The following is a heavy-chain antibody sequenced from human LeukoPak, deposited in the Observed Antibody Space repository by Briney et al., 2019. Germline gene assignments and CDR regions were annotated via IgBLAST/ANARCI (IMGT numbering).Heavy chain of an antibody. V-gene: IGHV3-53*01. CDR2: LYSGGST. Sequence: GGSLRLSCAASGFTVSSNYMHWVRQAPGKGLEWVSVLYSGGSTYYADSVKGRFTISRDNSKNTLYLQMNSLKAEDTAVYYCAKEIGGSSGTGDDAFDIWGQGTMVTVSS. J-gene: IGHJ3*02. D-gene: IGHD6-25*01. CDR3: AKEIGGSSGTGDDAFDI. CDR1: GFTVSSNY.